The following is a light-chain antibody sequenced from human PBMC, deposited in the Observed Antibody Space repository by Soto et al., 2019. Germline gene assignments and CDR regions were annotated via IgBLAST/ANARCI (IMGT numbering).Light chain of an antibody. Sequence: DIQMTQSPSTLSASVGDRVTITCRASQSINNWLAWYQQKPGKAPNLLIYDASSLETGVTSRFSGSGSGTEFTLTISSLQHDDFATYYCQQYDSYSMTFGQGTKVEIK. CDR3: QQYDSYSMT. J-gene: IGKJ1*01. CDR2: DAS. V-gene: IGKV1-5*01. CDR1: QSINNW.